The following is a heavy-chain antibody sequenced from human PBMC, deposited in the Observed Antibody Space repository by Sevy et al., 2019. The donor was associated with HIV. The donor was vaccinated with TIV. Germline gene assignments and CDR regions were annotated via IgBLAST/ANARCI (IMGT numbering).Heavy chain of an antibody. D-gene: IGHD3-3*01. CDR3: ARSQSSGDFWSGPYYYYGMDV. Sequence: ASVKVSCKASGGTFSSYAISWVRQAPGQGLEWMGGIIPIFGTANYAQKFQGRVTITADESTSTAYMELSSLRSEDTAVYYCARSQSSGDFWSGPYYYYGMDVWGQGTTVTVSS. V-gene: IGHV1-69*13. CDR1: GGTFSSYA. J-gene: IGHJ6*02. CDR2: IIPIFGTA.